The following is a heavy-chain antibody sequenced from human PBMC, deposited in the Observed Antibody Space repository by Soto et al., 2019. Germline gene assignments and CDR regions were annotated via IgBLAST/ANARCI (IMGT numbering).Heavy chain of an antibody. Sequence: SETLSLTCSVSGGSIRSYYWSWIRQPPGKGLEWIGYIYYSGSTNYNPSLKSRVTTSVDTSKNQFSLKLSSVTAADTAVYYCARVPPWGSGSYSFDYWGQGTLVTVSS. J-gene: IGHJ4*02. V-gene: IGHV4-59*01. CDR3: ARVPPWGSGSYSFDY. CDR1: GGSIRSYY. CDR2: IYYSGST. D-gene: IGHD3-10*01.